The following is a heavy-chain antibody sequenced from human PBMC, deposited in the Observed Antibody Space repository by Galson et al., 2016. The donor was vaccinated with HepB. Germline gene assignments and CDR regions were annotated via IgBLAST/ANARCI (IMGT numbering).Heavy chain of an antibody. Sequence: SLRLSCAASGFSFKDFGMHWVRQAPGKGLEWVAVISYDSSQDYHADSVKGRFTVSRDNSKKRLYLQMNNLTAEDTAVYYCAKDLGSDWYFDLWGRGTLVTVSS. V-gene: IGHV3-30*18. CDR2: ISYDSSQD. CDR1: GFSFKDFG. CDR3: AKDLGSDWYFDL. J-gene: IGHJ2*01. D-gene: IGHD3-10*01.